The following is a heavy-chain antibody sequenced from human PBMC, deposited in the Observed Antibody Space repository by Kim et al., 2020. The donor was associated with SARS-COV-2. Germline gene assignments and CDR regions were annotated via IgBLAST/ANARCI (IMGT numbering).Heavy chain of an antibody. CDR3: ARDDWSSTSYYYYYYMDV. V-gene: IGHV3-30-3*01. J-gene: IGHJ6*03. Sequence: GGSLRLSCAASGFTFSSYAMHWVRQAPGKGLEWVAVISYDGSNKYYADSVKGRFTISRDNSKNTLYLQMNSLRAEDTAVYYCARDDWSSTSYYYYYYMDVWGKGTTVTVSS. CDR1: GFTFSSYA. D-gene: IGHD2-2*01. CDR2: ISYDGSNK.